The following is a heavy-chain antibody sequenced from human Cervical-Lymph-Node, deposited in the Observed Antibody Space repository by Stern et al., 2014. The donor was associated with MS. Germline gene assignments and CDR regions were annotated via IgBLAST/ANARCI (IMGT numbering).Heavy chain of an antibody. CDR3: ARPRAVVGTSLDS. CDR1: GFTFNNYA. V-gene: IGHV3-23*04. Sequence: EVQLVESGGGLVQPGGSLRLSCAASGFTFNNYAMTWVRQAPGKGLEWISSISDSCLNTYYAHSVKGRFTISRDKSKNTLYLQLSSLRVGDTAVYYCARPRAVVGTSLDSWGQGTLVTVSS. J-gene: IGHJ4*02. CDR2: ISDSCLNT. D-gene: IGHD1-1*01.